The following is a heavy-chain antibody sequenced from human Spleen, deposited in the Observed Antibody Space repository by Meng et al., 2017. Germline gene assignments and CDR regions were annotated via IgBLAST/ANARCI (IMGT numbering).Heavy chain of an antibody. CDR3: TIRSC. CDR1: GFTFSDHY. J-gene: IGHJ4*02. CDR2: TRNKANSYTT. V-gene: IGHV3-72*01. Sequence: GGSLRLSCAASGFTFSDHYMDWVRQAPGKGLEWVGRTRNKANSYTTEYAASVKGRFTISRDDSKNSLYLQMNSLKTEDTAVYYCTIRSCWGQGTLVTVSS.